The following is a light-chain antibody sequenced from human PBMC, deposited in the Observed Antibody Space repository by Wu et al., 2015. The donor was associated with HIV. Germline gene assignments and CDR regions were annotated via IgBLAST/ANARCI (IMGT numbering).Light chain of an antibody. J-gene: IGKJ2*03. CDR2: GAS. CDR3: QQYNNWPES. CDR1: QSVATS. V-gene: IGKV3-11*01. Sequence: VLTQSPATLSLSPGQRATLSCRVSQSVATSLAWYQQKPGQAPRLLIYGASNRATGIPARFSGSGSGTDFTLTISSLEPEDFAVYYCQQYNNWPESFGQGTKLEIK.